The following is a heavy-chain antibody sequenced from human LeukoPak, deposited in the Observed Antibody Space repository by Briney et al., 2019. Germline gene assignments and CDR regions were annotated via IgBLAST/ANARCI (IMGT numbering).Heavy chain of an antibody. CDR2: INPSSGGT. CDR3: AKGRGVVKFYYYMDV. D-gene: IGHD3-22*01. CDR1: GYTFTDYY. Sequence: ASVKVSCKASGYTFTDYYLHWVRQAPGQGLEWMGWINPSSGGTNYAQKFQGRVTMTRDTSIGTAYMELSRLRSDDTAVYYCAKGRGVVKFYYYMDVWGKGTTVTVSS. V-gene: IGHV1-2*02. J-gene: IGHJ6*03.